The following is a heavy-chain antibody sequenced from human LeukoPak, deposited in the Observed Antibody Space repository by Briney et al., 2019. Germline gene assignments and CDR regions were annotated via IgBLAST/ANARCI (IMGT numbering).Heavy chain of an antibody. CDR2: IYHSGST. CDR1: GYSISSGYY. V-gene: IGHV4-38-2*02. J-gene: IGHJ4*02. CDR3: AREKPYCSGGSCAVTTPNNHPNHPAREIDY. Sequence: PSETLSLTCTVSGYSISSGYYWGWIRQPPGKGLEWIGSIYHSGSTYYNPSLKSRVTISVDTSKNQFSLKLSSVTAADTAVYYCAREKPYCSGGSCAVTTPNNHPNHPAREIDYWGQGTLVTVSS. D-gene: IGHD2-15*01.